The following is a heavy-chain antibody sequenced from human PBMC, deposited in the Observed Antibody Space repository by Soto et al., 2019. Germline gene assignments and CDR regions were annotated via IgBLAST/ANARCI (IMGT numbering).Heavy chain of an antibody. V-gene: IGHV1-69*13. CDR1: GGTFSSYA. CDR3: ARNTIFGVVISAYYYYYGMDV. J-gene: IGHJ6*02. D-gene: IGHD3-3*01. CDR2: IIPIFGTA. Sequence: ASVKVSCKASGGTFSSYAISWVRQAPGQGLEWMGGIIPIFGTANYAQKFQGRVTITADESTSTAYMELSSLRSEDTAVYYCARNTIFGVVISAYYYYYGMDVWGQGTTVTVSS.